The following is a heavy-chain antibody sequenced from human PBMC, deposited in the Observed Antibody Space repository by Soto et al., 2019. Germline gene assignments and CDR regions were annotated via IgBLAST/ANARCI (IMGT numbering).Heavy chain of an antibody. CDR1: GYTFTSYG. D-gene: IGHD3-3*01. J-gene: IGHJ5*02. CDR3: ARVGYDFWSGYYENWFDP. V-gene: IGHV1-18*01. Sequence: ASVEVSCKASGYTFTSYGISWVRQAPGQGLEWMGWISAYNGNTNYAQKLQGRVTMTTDTSTSTAYMELRSLRSDDTAVYYCARVGYDFWSGYYENWFDPWGQGTLVTVSS. CDR2: ISAYNGNT.